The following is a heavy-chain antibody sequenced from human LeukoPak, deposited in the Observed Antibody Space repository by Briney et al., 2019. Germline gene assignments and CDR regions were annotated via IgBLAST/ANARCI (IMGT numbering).Heavy chain of an antibody. Sequence: GGSLRPSCAASGFIFSSYWMRWVRQAPGKGLEWVANIKQDGSEKNYVDSVKGRFTISRDNAKNSLYLQMNSLRAEDTAVYYCASGLELDYWGQGTLVTVSS. V-gene: IGHV3-7*03. CDR1: GFIFSSYW. CDR2: IKQDGSEK. CDR3: ASGLELDY. J-gene: IGHJ4*02.